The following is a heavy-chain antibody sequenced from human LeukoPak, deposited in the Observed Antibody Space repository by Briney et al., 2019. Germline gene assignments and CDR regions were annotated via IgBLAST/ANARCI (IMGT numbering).Heavy chain of an antibody. D-gene: IGHD3-3*01. V-gene: IGHV4-39*01. J-gene: IGHJ3*02. Sequence: SETLSLTCTVSGGSISSSSYYWGWIRQPPGKGLEWIGSTYYSGSTYYNPSLKSRVTISADTSKNQFSLKLSSVTAADTAVYYCARHVLRFLEWLLYVDDAFDIWGQGTMVTVSS. CDR3: ARHVLRFLEWLLYVDDAFDI. CDR1: GGSISSSSYY. CDR2: TYYSGST.